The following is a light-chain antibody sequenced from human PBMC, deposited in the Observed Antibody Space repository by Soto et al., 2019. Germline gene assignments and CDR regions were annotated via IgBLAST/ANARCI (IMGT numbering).Light chain of an antibody. J-gene: IGLJ2*01. CDR1: SSDIGGYNY. V-gene: IGLV2-14*01. CDR3: SSYTSSGTLVV. Sequence: QSALTQPASVSGSPGQSITISCTGTSSDIGGYNYVSWYQQHAGKAPKLLIYDVSNRPSGVSNRFSGSKSGNTASPTISGLQAEDEADYYCSSYTSSGTLVVFGGGTKLTVL. CDR2: DVS.